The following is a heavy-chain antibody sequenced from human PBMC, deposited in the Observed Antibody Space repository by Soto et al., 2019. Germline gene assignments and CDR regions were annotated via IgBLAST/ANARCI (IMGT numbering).Heavy chain of an antibody. CDR3: ARARGAARPSYYYGMDV. CDR1: GGTFSSYA. J-gene: IGHJ6*01. CDR2: IIPIFGTA. V-gene: IGHV1-69*01. Sequence: QVQLVQSGAEVKKPGSSVKGSCKASGGTFSSYAISWVRQAPGQGLEWMGGIIPIFGTANYAQKFQGRVTMTADESTSTAYMELSSLRSEDTAVYYCARARGAARPSYYYGMDVWGQGTTVTFSS. D-gene: IGHD6-6*01.